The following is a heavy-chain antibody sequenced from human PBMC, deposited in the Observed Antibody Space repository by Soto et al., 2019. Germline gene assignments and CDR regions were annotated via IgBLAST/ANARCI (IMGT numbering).Heavy chain of an antibody. CDR2: IIPIFGTA. CDR3: ALDTVVTYYFDY. Sequence: SVKVSCKASGGTFSSYAISWVRQAPGQGLEWTGGIIPIFGTANYAQKFQGRVTITADESTSTAYMELSSLRSEDTAVYYCALDTVVTYYFDYWGQGTLVTVSS. V-gene: IGHV1-69*13. D-gene: IGHD2-21*02. CDR1: GGTFSSYA. J-gene: IGHJ4*02.